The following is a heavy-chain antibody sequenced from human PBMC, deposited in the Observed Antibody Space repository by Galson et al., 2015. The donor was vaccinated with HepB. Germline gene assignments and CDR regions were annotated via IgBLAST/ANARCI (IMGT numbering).Heavy chain of an antibody. V-gene: IGHV4-59*01. Sequence: SETLSLTCTVSGGSISSYYWSWIRQPPGKGLEWIGYIYYSGSTNYNPSLKSRVTISVDTSKNQFSLKLSSVTAADTAVYYCARELGYCSGGSCYGGWFDPWGQGTLVTVSS. CDR1: GGSISSYY. CDR2: IYYSGST. J-gene: IGHJ5*02. D-gene: IGHD2-15*01. CDR3: ARELGYCSGGSCYGGWFDP.